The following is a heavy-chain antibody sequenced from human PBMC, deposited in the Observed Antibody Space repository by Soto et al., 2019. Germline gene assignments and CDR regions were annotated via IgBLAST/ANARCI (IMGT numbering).Heavy chain of an antibody. V-gene: IGHV3-23*01. D-gene: IGHD3-10*01. CDR3: AKDRGLLWFGELLTPSWFDP. CDR2: ISGSGGST. CDR1: GFTFSSYA. J-gene: IGHJ5*02. Sequence: PGGSLRLSCAASGFTFSSYAMSWVRQAPGKGLEWVSAISGSGGSTYYADSVKDRFTISRDNSKNTLYLQMNSLRAEDTAVYYCAKDRGLLWFGELLTPSWFDPWGQGTLVTVSS.